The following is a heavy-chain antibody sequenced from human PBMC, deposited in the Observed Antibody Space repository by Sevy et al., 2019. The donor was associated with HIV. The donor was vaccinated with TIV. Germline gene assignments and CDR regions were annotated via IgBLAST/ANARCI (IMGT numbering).Heavy chain of an antibody. V-gene: IGHV3-23*01. D-gene: IGHD3-22*01. CDR3: AKDGEMYYYDSSGYSGIYFDY. CDR1: GFTFSSYA. J-gene: IGHJ4*02. CDR2: ISGSGGST. Sequence: GGSLRLSCAASGFTFSSYARSWVRQAPGKGLEWVSAISGSGGSTYYADSVKGRFTISRDNSKNTLYLQMNSLRAEDTAVYYCAKDGEMYYYDSSGYSGIYFDYWGQGTLVTVSS.